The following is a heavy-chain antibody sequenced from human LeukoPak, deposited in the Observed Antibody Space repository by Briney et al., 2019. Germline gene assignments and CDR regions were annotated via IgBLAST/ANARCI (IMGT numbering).Heavy chain of an antibody. V-gene: IGHV3-43*01. CDR2: ISWDGGST. CDR3: AKDKAVAGSSGYMDV. Sequence: GGSLRLSCAASGFTFDDYTMHWVRQAPGKGLEWVSLISWDGGSTYYADSVKGRFTISRDNSKNSLYLQMNSLRTEDTALYYCAKDKAVAGSSGYMDVWGKGTTVTVSS. D-gene: IGHD6-19*01. J-gene: IGHJ6*03. CDR1: GFTFDDYT.